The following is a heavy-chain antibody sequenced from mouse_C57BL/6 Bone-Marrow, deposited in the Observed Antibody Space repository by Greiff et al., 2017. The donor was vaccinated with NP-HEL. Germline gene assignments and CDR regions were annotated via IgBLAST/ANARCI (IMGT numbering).Heavy chain of an antibody. J-gene: IGHJ4*01. CDR3: AKKIYYDYDMDAMDY. V-gene: IGHV5-17*01. CDR1: GFTFSDYG. CDR2: ISSGSSTI. D-gene: IGHD2-4*01. Sequence: EVQLVESGGGLVKPGGSLKLSCAASGFTFSDYGMHWVRQAPEKGLEWVAYISSGSSTIYYADTVKGRFTISRDNAKNTLFLQMTSLRSEDTAMYYCAKKIYYDYDMDAMDYWGQGTSVTVSS.